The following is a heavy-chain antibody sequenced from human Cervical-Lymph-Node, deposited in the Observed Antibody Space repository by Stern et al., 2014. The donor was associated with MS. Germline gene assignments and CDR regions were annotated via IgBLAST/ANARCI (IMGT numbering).Heavy chain of an antibody. CDR2: INAGDADT. D-gene: IGHD3-3*02. CDR1: GYTFSSYV. Sequence: VQLLESGAEVKKPGASVKVSCKATGYTFSSYVIHWVRQAPGQRPEWMGWINAGDADTKHAQKFQGRVTFTRDAYATTAYMELSSLTSEDSAVYYCARDDGNIYGYYYFDYWGQGTLVTVSS. J-gene: IGHJ4*02. V-gene: IGHV1-3*01. CDR3: ARDDGNIYGYYYFDY.